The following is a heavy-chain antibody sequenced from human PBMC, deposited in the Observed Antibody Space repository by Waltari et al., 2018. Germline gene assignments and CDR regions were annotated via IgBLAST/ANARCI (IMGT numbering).Heavy chain of an antibody. V-gene: IGHV3-49*04. CDR2: IRSKAYGGTT. CDR1: GFTFGDYA. J-gene: IGHJ4*02. CDR3: TRVYSYGYVFDY. Sequence: EVQLVESGGGLVQPGRSLRLSCTASGFTFGDYAMSWVRQAPGKGLAWVGFIRSKAYGGTTEYAASLKGRFTISRDDSKSIAYLQMNSLKTEDTAVYYCTRVYSYGYVFDYWGQGTLVTVSS. D-gene: IGHD5-18*01.